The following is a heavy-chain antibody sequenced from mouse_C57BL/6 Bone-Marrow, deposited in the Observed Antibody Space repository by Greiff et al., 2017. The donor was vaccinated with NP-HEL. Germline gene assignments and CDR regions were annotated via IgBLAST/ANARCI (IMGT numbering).Heavy chain of an antibody. V-gene: IGHV14-2*01. J-gene: IGHJ4*01. CDR1: GFNIKDYY. Sequence: VQLQQSGAELVKPGASVKLSCTASGFNIKDYYMHWVKQRTEQGLEWIGRIDPEDGETKYVPKFQGKATITADTSSNTAYLQLSSLTSEDTAVYYCALPDYYAMDYWGQGTSVTVSS. CDR3: ALPDYYAMDY. CDR2: IDPEDGET.